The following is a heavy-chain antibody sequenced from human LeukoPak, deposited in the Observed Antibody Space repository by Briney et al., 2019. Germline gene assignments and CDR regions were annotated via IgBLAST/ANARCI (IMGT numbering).Heavy chain of an antibody. CDR2: ISGSGGST. D-gene: IGHD3-22*01. Sequence: PGGSLRLPCAASGFTFSSYGMSWVRQAPGKGLEWVSAISGSGGSTYYAGSVKGRFTTSRDNAKNSLYLQMNSLRAEDTAVYYCARGRYDSSGYYPIFDYWGQGTLVTVSS. J-gene: IGHJ4*02. CDR1: GFTFSSYG. V-gene: IGHV3-23*01. CDR3: ARGRYDSSGYYPIFDY.